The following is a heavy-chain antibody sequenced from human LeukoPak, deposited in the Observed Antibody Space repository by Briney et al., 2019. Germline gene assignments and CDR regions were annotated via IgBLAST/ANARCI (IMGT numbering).Heavy chain of an antibody. Sequence: SETLSLTCTVSGGSISSYYWSWIRQPPGKGLEWIGYIHYSGSTNYNPSLKSRVTISVDTSKNQFSLKLSSVTAADTAVYYCARHEGGSYPLDYWGQGTLVTVSS. D-gene: IGHD1-26*01. V-gene: IGHV4-59*08. CDR1: GGSISSYY. CDR3: ARHEGGSYPLDY. CDR2: IHYSGST. J-gene: IGHJ4*02.